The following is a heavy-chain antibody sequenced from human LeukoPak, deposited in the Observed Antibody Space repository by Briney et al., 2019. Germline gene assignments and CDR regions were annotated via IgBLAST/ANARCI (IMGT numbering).Heavy chain of an antibody. CDR2: IYHSGST. Sequence: TLSLTCAVSGGSISSGGYSWSWIRQPPGKGLEWIGYIYHSGSTYYNPSLKSRVTISVDTSKNQFSLKLSSVTAADTAVYYCAREYQIWSGTPKSYFDYWGQGTLVTVSS. CDR3: AREYQIWSGTPKSYFDY. J-gene: IGHJ4*02. CDR1: GGSISSGGYS. D-gene: IGHD3-3*01. V-gene: IGHV4-30-2*05.